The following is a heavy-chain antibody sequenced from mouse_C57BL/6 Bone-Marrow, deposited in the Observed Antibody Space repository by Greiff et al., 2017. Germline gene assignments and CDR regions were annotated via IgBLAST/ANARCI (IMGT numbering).Heavy chain of an antibody. CDR1: GYTFTDYY. CDR2: INPNNGGT. Sequence: VQLKQSGPELVKPGASVKISSKASGYTFTDYYMNWVKQSHGKSLEWIGDINPNNGGTSYNQKFKGKATLTVDKSSSTAYMELRSLTSEDSAVYYCARSLYYGSSSYAMDYWGQGTSVTVSS. D-gene: IGHD1-1*01. J-gene: IGHJ4*01. V-gene: IGHV1-26*01. CDR3: ARSLYYGSSSYAMDY.